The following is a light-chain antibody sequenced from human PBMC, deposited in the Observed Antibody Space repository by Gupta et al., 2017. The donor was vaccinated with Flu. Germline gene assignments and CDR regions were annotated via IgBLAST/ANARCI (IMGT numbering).Light chain of an antibody. CDR2: GAP. V-gene: IGKV3-15*01. CDR1: QSVSSS. Sequence: EIVMTQSPATLSVSPGERATLSCRASQSVSSSLAWYQQKPGQAPRLLIYGAPTRATGIPARFSGSGSGTEFTLTISSLQSEDFAVYYCQQYNNWPPYSFGQGTKLEIK. J-gene: IGKJ2*03. CDR3: QQYNNWPPYS.